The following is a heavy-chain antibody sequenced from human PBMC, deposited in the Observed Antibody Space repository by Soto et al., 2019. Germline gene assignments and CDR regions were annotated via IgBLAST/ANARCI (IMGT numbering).Heavy chain of an antibody. V-gene: IGHV3-21*01. CDR1: GFTFSSYS. D-gene: IGHD2-21*02. CDR2: ISSSSSYI. J-gene: IGHJ4*02. Sequence: GGSLRLSCAASGFTFSSYSMNWVRQAPGKGLEWVASISSSSSYIYYADSVKGRFTISRDNAKNSLYLQMNSLRAEDTEVYYGASDPAVAYCGGDCYYTPLDYWGQGTLVTVSS. CDR3: ASDPAVAYCGGDCYYTPLDY.